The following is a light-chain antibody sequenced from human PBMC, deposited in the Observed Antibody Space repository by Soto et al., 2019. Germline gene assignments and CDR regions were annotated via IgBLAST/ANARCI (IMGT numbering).Light chain of an antibody. CDR1: SSNIGNNY. Sequence: QSVLTQPPSVSAAPGQKVTISCSGSSSNIGNNYVSWYQQLPGTAPKLLIYENNKRPSGIPDRFSGSKSGTSATLGITGLQTGDEADYYCGTWVSSLSVGQYVFGTGTKLTVL. V-gene: IGLV1-51*02. CDR3: GTWVSSLSVGQYV. J-gene: IGLJ1*01. CDR2: ENN.